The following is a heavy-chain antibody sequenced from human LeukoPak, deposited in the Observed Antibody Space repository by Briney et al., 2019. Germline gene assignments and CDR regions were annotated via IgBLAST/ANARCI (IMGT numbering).Heavy chain of an antibody. J-gene: IGHJ4*02. Sequence: ASVKVSCKASGYTFTSYGISWVRQAPGQGLEWMGWISAYNGNTNYAQKLQGRVTMTTDTSTSTAYMELRSLRSDDTAVYYCAAGSYSLRFLEWLRLDYWGQGTLVTVSS. CDR2: ISAYNGNT. V-gene: IGHV1-18*01. CDR3: AAGSYSLRFLEWLRLDY. CDR1: GYTFTSYG. D-gene: IGHD3-3*01.